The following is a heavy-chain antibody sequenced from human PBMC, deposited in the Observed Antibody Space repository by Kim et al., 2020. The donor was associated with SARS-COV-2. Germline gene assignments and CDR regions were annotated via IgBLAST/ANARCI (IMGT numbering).Heavy chain of an antibody. Sequence: SETLSLTCTVYGGSISSSSYYWGWIRQPPGKGLEWIGSIYYSGSTYYNPSIKSRVTLSVATSKNQFSLTLSSVTAADTAVYYCATQTLDTAMVRAYYYYGMYVCGQGTTVTVSS. J-gene: IGHJ6*02. CDR3: ATQTLDTAMVRAYYYYGMYV. D-gene: IGHD5-18*01. V-gene: IGHV4-39*01. CDR1: GGSISSSSYY. CDR2: IYYSGST.